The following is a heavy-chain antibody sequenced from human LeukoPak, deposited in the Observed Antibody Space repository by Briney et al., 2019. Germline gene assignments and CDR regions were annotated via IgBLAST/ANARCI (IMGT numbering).Heavy chain of an antibody. D-gene: IGHD6-13*01. Sequence: GGSLRLSCAASGFTFSSYAMSWVRQAPGKGLEWVSAISGSGGSTYYADSVKGRFTISRDNSKNTLYLQMNSLRAEDTAVYYCARVSSSSFHFDYWGQGTLVTVSS. V-gene: IGHV3-23*01. CDR2: ISGSGGST. CDR3: ARVSSSSFHFDY. J-gene: IGHJ4*02. CDR1: GFTFSSYA.